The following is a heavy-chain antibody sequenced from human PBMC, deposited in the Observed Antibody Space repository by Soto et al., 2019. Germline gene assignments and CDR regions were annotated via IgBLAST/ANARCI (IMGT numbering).Heavy chain of an antibody. V-gene: IGHV1-46*03. CDR1: GYTFTSYY. J-gene: IGHJ4*02. Sequence: ASVKVSCKASGYTFTSYYMHWVRQAPGQGLGWMGIINPSGGSTSYAQKFQGRVTMTRDTSTSTVYMELSSLRSEDTAVYYCAREATMIVVVTTYYFDYWGQGTLVTVSS. CDR3: AREATMIVVVTTYYFDY. D-gene: IGHD3-22*01. CDR2: INPSGGST.